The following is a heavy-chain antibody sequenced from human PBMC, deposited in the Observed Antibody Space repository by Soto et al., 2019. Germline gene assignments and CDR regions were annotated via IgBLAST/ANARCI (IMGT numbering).Heavy chain of an antibody. J-gene: IGHJ6*02. CDR1: GYRFTNYW. Sequence: GESLKISCKVSGYRFTNYWIAWVRQMPGKGLEWMGIIYPDDSDTRYSPSFQGQVTMSADKSISTAYLQWNSLKASDTAMYYCPRHGLAVALYYGMDVWRQGTPVTVSS. V-gene: IGHV5-51*01. D-gene: IGHD6-19*01. CDR3: PRHGLAVALYYGMDV. CDR2: IYPDDSDT.